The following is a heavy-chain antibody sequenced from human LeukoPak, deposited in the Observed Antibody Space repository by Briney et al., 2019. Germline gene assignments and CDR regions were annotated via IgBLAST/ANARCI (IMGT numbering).Heavy chain of an antibody. J-gene: IGHJ4*02. CDR1: GFTFSSYT. D-gene: IGHD1-26*01. Sequence: GGSLRLSCAASGFTFSSYTMNWVRQAPGKGLEWVSSITDSSSSMYYADSVKGRFTISRDNAKNSLYLQMNSLRAEDTAVYYCARDFSSGSYYGDYYFDYWGQGTLVTVSS. CDR2: ITDSSSSM. CDR3: ARDFSSGSYYGDYYFDY. V-gene: IGHV3-21*01.